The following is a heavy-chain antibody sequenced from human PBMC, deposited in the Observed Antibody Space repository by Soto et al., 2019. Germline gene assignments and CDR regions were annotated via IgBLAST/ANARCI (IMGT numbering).Heavy chain of an antibody. J-gene: IGHJ6*02. CDR1: GYTFTSYD. V-gene: IGHV1-8*01. CDR2: MNPNSGNT. D-gene: IGHD3-9*01. CDR3: ARAPNYDILTGYAPMDV. Sequence: QVQLVQSGAEVKKPGASVKVSCKASGYTFTSYDINWVRQATGQGLEWMGWMNPNSGNTGYAQKFQGRVTMTWNTSISTAYMELSSLRSEDTAVYYCARAPNYDILTGYAPMDVWGQGTTVTVSS.